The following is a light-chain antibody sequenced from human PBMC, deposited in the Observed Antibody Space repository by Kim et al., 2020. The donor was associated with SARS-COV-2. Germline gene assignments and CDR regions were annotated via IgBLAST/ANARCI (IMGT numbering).Light chain of an antibody. CDR3: QVWDSNSEHYV. V-gene: IGLV3-21*04. Sequence: PGKTARLTCWGDNIGSKSVHWYQQKPAQAPRLVIYYDSDRPSGIPDRFSGSNSGNTATLTISRVEAGDEADYYCQVWDSNSEHYVFGTGTKVTVL. J-gene: IGLJ1*01. CDR2: YDS. CDR1: NIGSKS.